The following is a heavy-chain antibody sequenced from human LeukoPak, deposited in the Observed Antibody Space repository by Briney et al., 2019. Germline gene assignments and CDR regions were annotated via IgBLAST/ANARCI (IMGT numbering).Heavy chain of an antibody. Sequence: PSETLSLTCTVSGGSISSGDYYWSWIRQPPGRGLEWIGYIYYSGSTYYNPSLKSRVTISVDTSKNQFSLNLSSVTAADTAVYYCARDYYYGSGTGGRLSTGWFDPWGQGTLVTVSS. CDR3: ARDYYYGSGTGGRLSTGWFDP. D-gene: IGHD3-10*01. CDR2: IYYSGST. V-gene: IGHV4-30-4*01. J-gene: IGHJ5*02. CDR1: GGSISSGDYY.